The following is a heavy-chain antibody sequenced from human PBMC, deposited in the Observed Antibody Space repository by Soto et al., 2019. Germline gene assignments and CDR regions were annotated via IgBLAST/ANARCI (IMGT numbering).Heavy chain of an antibody. J-gene: IGHJ4*02. CDR2: ISGYNGKT. V-gene: IGHV1-18*01. D-gene: IGHD6-19*01. CDR3: ARDETYTAGWYFEH. Sequence: QVQLVQSGAEVKKRGASVQVSCKASGYMFNSYGMSWLRQAPGQGLEWIGWISGYNGKTDLAQKFQGRVTMTTEASTSTGYMELTSLRFDDTALYYCARDETYTAGWYFEHWGQGTLVTVPS. CDR1: GYMFNSYG.